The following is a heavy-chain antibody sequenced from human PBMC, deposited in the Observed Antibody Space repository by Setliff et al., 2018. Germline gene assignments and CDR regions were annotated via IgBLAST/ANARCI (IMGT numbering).Heavy chain of an antibody. Sequence: GESLKSSCKGSGYSFTSYWIGWVRQMPGKGLEWMGIIYPGDSDTRYSPSFQGQVTISADKSISTAYLQWSSLKASDTAMYYCARQAVAGSDAFDICGQGTMVTVSS. V-gene: IGHV5-51*01. J-gene: IGHJ3*02. D-gene: IGHD6-19*01. CDR1: GYSFTSYW. CDR2: IYPGDSDT. CDR3: ARQAVAGSDAFDI.